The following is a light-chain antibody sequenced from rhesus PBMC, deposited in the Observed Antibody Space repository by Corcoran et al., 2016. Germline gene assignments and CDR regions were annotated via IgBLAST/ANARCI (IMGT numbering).Light chain of an antibody. Sequence: DIQMTQSPSSLSASVGDKVTITCHASQGISSWLAWSQQKPGKALKTLIYYATSLQSGDPSRVSGSGSGTDYTLTISSLQPEDFATYYCQQYDDLPYSCGQGTKVEIK. CDR3: QQYDDLPYS. V-gene: IGKV1-19*01. CDR1: QGISSW. J-gene: IGKJ2*01. CDR2: YAT.